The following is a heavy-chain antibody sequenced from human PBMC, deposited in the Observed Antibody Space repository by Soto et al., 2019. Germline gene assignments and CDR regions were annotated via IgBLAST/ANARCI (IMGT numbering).Heavy chain of an antibody. V-gene: IGHV4-59*01. J-gene: IGHJ4*02. CDR2: IYYSGST. CDR1: VDAISSFS. D-gene: IGHD3-10*01. Sequence: SETLSLTWTVSVDAISSFSWSGIRQPPGKGLEWIGYIYYSGSTTYNPSFKSRVTISIDRSEKQFSLKLTSVTAADTAVYFCAGDFGSGSYRFDYWGQGALVTVSS. CDR3: AGDFGSGSYRFDY.